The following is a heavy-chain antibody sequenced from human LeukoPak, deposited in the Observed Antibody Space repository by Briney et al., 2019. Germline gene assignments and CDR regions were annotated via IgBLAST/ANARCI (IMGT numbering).Heavy chain of an antibody. J-gene: IGHJ4*02. CDR1: GFTFSSYA. V-gene: IGHV3-23*01. D-gene: IGHD6-13*01. CDR2: ISGSGGRT. Sequence: GGCLRLSCVASGFTFSSYAMSWVRQAPGRGLEWVSAISGSGGRTYYADSVKGRFTISRDNSKNTLYLQMNSLRAEDTAVYYCANLGRFSSADYWGQGTLVTVSS. CDR3: ANLGRFSSADY.